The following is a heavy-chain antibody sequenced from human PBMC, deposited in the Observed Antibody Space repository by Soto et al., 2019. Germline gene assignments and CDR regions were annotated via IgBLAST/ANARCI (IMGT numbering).Heavy chain of an antibody. J-gene: IGHJ4*02. CDR1: GFTFDDYA. D-gene: IGHD6-19*01. CDR3: ASAKQRLVPRFDY. Sequence: GGSLRLSCAASGFTFDDYAMHWVRQAPGKGLEWVSGISWNSGSIGYADSVKGRFTISRDNAKNSLNLQKNSLRAEDTAVYYCASAKQRLVPRFDYWGQGTLVTVSS. V-gene: IGHV3-9*01. CDR2: ISWNSGSI.